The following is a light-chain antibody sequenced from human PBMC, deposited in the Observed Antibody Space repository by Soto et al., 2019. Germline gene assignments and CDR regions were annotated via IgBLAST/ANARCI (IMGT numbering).Light chain of an antibody. CDR1: QSVSRSY. CDR2: VAS. V-gene: IGKV3-20*01. CDR3: QQET. Sequence: EIVLTQSPGTLSLSPGERATLSCRASQSVSRSYLAWYQQKPGQAPRLLIYVASSRATGIPDRFSGSGSGTDFTLTISRLEPEDFAVYYCQQETFGQGTKVEIK. J-gene: IGKJ1*01.